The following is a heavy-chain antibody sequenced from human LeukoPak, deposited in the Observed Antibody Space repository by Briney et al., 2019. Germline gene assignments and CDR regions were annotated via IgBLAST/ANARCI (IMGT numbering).Heavy chain of an antibody. CDR1: GDSISSSSYY. D-gene: IGHD3-22*01. Sequence: SETLSLTCTVSGDSISSSSYYWGWVRQPPGKGLEWLGDIYYSGSSYYSPSLKSRVTISLDTSKNQFSLKLRSVTAADTAVYYCARRRYYDSAGFLDWGQGSLVSVSS. J-gene: IGHJ1*01. CDR3: ARRRYYDSAGFLD. V-gene: IGHV4-39*01. CDR2: IYYSGSS.